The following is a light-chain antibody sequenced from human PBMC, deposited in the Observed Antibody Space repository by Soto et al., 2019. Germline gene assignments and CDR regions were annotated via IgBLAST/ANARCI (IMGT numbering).Light chain of an antibody. CDR1: QSVSSN. Sequence: EIVMMQSPATLSVSPGERATLSCRASQSVSSNLAWYQQKPGQAPRLVVSGASTRATGIPARFSGSGSGTEFTLTISSLQSEDFAVYYCHQYNDWPPTFGQGTNVEIK. CDR2: GAS. CDR3: HQYNDWPPT. J-gene: IGKJ1*01. V-gene: IGKV3-15*01.